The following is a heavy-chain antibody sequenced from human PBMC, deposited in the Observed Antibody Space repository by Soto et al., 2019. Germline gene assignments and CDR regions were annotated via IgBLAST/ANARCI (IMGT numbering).Heavy chain of an antibody. V-gene: IGHV3-7*01. D-gene: IGHD5-12*01. J-gene: IGHJ6*02. CDR3: ARDPNIVATITAIYYYYGMDV. CDR1: GFTLSSYW. Sequence: PGGSLRLSCAASGFTLSSYWMSWVRQAPGKGLEWVANIKQDGSEKYYVDSVKGRFTISRDNAKNSLYLQMNSLRAEDTAVYYCARDPNIVATITAIYYYYGMDVWGQGTTVTVSS. CDR2: IKQDGSEK.